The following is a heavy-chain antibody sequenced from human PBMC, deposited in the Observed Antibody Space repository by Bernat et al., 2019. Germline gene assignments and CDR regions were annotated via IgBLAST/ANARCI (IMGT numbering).Heavy chain of an antibody. CDR2: ISSSSSYI. CDR3: ASLMVRGSNWFDP. CDR1: GFTFSSYS. Sequence: EVQLVESGGGLVKPGGSLRLSFAASGFTFSSYSMNWVRQAPGKGLEWVSSISSSSSYISYADSVKGRFTISRDNAKNSLYLQMNSLGAEDTAVYYCASLMVRGSNWFDPWGQGTLVTVSS. V-gene: IGHV3-21*01. D-gene: IGHD3-10*01. J-gene: IGHJ5*02.